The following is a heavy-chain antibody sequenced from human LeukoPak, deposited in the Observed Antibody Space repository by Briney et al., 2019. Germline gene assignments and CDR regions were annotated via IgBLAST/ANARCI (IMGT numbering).Heavy chain of an antibody. V-gene: IGHV3-7*01. J-gene: IGHJ5*02. D-gene: IGHD6-6*01. CDR3: AREVAARRLGSWVDP. Sequence: GGSLRLSCEASGLTFSRDWMGWVRQAPGKGLEWVANIRQDGGETYYGDSVKGRFIISRDNAKNSLFLQMNRLRAEDTAVYYCAREVAARRLGSWVDPWGQGTLVTVSS. CDR1: GLTFSRDW. CDR2: IRQDGGET.